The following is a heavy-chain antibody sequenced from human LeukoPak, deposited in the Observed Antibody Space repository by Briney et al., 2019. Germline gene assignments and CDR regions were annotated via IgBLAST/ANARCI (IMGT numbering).Heavy chain of an antibody. J-gene: IGHJ1*01. CDR1: GFTFSNYA. CDR3: AKDPYYYDGSGYYYEYFLH. CDR2: ITDSGGRT. D-gene: IGHD3-22*01. V-gene: IGHV3-23*01. Sequence: GGSLRLSCAASGFTFSNYAMNWVRQAPGKGLEWVSTITDSGGRTFYAHSLKGRFTISRDNSKKMLYLQINSLSAEDTAVYCCAKDPYYYDGSGYYYEYFLHWGQGTLVTVSS.